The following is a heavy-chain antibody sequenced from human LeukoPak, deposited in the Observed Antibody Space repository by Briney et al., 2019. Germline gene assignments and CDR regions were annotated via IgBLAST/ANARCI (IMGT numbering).Heavy chain of an antibody. CDR2: IEQDGSEK. V-gene: IGHV3-7*01. D-gene: IGHD6-19*01. Sequence: GGSLRLSCAASGFTFSSYWMSWVRQAPGKGLEWVANIEQDGSEKYYVDSVKGRFTISRDNAKNSLYLQMNSLRAEDTAVYYCARVGSSGWLHYYYYYMDVWGKGTTVTVSS. CDR1: GFTFSSYW. J-gene: IGHJ6*03. CDR3: ARVGSSGWLHYYYYYMDV.